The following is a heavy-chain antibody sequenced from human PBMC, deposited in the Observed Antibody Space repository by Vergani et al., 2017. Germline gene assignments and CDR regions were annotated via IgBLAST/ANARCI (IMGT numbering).Heavy chain of an antibody. D-gene: IGHD6-19*01. Sequence: QVQLVQSGSELKKPGASVKVSCKASGYTFTSYAMNWVRQAPGQGLEWMGWINTNTGNPTYAQGFTGRFVFSLDTSVSTAYLQSSSLKAEDTAVYYCAGSIAVAGTDAFDIWGQGTMVTVSS. J-gene: IGHJ3*02. CDR2: INTNTGNP. V-gene: IGHV7-4-1*02. CDR1: GYTFTSYA. CDR3: AGSIAVAGTDAFDI.